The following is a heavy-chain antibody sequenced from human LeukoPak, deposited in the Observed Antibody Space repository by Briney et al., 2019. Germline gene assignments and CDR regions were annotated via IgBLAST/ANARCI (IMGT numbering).Heavy chain of an antibody. D-gene: IGHD3-22*01. J-gene: IGHJ6*02. CDR1: GFTFSSYA. V-gene: IGHV3-23*01. CDR3: AKVLYDSSGDYYRYYGMDV. CDR2: ISGSGGST. Sequence: GGSLRLSCAASGFTFSSYAMSWVRQAPGKGLEWVSAISGSGGSTYYADSVKGRFTISRDNSKNTLYLQMNSLRAEDTAVYYCAKVLYDSSGDYYRYYGMDVWGQGTTVTVSS.